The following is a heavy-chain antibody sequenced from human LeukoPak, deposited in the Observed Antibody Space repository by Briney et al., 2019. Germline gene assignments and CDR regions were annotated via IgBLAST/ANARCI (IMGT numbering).Heavy chain of an antibody. CDR1: GFTFSSIS. V-gene: IGHV3-21*06. Sequence: GGSLRLSCEASGFTFSSISMNWVRQAPGKGLEWVASISPDGETTYHADSVKGRFTTSRDNAKSSLYLQMNSLRAEDTALYYCTRDLPVPSLVRGIIIYGLIDYWGQGTLVTVSS. CDR2: ISPDGETT. CDR3: TRDLPVPSLVRGIIIYGLIDY. D-gene: IGHD3-10*01. J-gene: IGHJ4*02.